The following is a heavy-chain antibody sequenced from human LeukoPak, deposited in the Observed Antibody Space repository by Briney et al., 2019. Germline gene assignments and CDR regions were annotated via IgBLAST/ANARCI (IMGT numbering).Heavy chain of an antibody. CDR1: GGSISSSSYY. D-gene: IGHD5-12*01. Sequence: SETLSLTCTVSGGSISSSSYYWGWIRQPPGKGLEWIGSIYYSGSTYYNPSLKSRVTISVDTSKNQFSLKPSSVTAADTAVYYCARVLYSGYDGCWFDPWGQGTLVTVSS. CDR3: ARVLYSGYDGCWFDP. CDR2: IYYSGST. J-gene: IGHJ5*02. V-gene: IGHV4-39*01.